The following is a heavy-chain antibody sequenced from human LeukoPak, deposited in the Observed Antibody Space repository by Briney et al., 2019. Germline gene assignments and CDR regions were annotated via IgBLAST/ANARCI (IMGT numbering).Heavy chain of an antibody. J-gene: IGHJ5*02. V-gene: IGHV4-31*03. CDR1: GGSISSGGYY. CDR3: ARITRYYYDSSGYNWFDP. Sequence: PSQTLSLTCTVSGGSISSGGYYWSWIRQHPGKGLEWIGYIYYSGSTYYNPSLKSRVTISVDTSKNQFSLKLSSVTAADTAVYYCARITRYYYDSSGYNWFDPWGQGTLVTVSS. CDR2: IYYSGST. D-gene: IGHD3-22*01.